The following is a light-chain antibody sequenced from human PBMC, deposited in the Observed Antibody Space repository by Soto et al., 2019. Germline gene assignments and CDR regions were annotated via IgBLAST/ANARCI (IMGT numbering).Light chain of an antibody. J-gene: IGKJ4*01. CDR2: GAS. Sequence: EIVLTQSPGTLSLSPGERATLSCRASQSVSSSYLAWYQQKPGQAPRLLIYGASSRATGIPDRFSGSGSGTDFTLTISRLEPEDFAVYYCLQYGSSLGVTFGGGTKVEIK. CDR1: QSVSSSY. CDR3: LQYGSSLGVT. V-gene: IGKV3-20*01.